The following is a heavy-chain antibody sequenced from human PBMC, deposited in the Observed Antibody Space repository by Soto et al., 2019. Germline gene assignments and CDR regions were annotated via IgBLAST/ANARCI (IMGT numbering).Heavy chain of an antibody. CDR2: IFSSGST. D-gene: IGHD5-18*01. CDR1: GGSINTFY. Sequence: QVRLQESGPGLLKPSETLSLTCTVSGGSINTFYWSWVRQPAGKGLEWIGRIFSSGSTSFNPSLESRVAMSVDTSKNHFSLNVSSVTAADMAVYYCAREGSYSADNFAHGIQLWSFDFWGQGALVTVSS. V-gene: IGHV4-4*07. J-gene: IGHJ4*02. CDR3: AREGSYSADNFAHGIQLWSFDF.